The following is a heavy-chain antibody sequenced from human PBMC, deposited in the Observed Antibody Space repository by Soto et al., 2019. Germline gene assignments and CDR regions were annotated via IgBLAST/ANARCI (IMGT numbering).Heavy chain of an antibody. CDR1: GGSFSGYY. V-gene: IGHV4-34*01. D-gene: IGHD6-25*01. J-gene: IGHJ5*02. CDR3: ARRSAAGP. CDR2: INHSGST. Sequence: QVQLQQWGAGLLKPSETLSLTCAVYGGSFSGYYWSWIRQPPGKGLEWIGEINHSGSTPYNPSLKSRVTIAVDPSKSQFSLKLGSVTAAETAVYYCARRSAAGPWGQGNLVTVSS.